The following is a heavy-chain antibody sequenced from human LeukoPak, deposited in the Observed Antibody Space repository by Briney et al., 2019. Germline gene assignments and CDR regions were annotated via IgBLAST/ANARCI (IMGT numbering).Heavy chain of an antibody. CDR2: IKEDGSEK. D-gene: IGHD6-13*01. CDR3: ARAYSSRWYDAFDL. CDR1: GLPFVDYW. J-gene: IGHJ3*01. V-gene: IGHV3-7*01. Sequence: PGGPLGLSCPASGLPFVDYWMSWFRQAPGKGLGGGANIKEDGSEKYYVDSVKGRFTISRDNAKNSLYLQMNSLRAEDTAVYYCARAYSSRWYDAFDLWGQGTMVTVSS.